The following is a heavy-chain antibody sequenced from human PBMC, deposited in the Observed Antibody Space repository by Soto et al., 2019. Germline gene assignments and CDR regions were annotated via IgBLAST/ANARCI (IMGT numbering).Heavy chain of an antibody. CDR3: ARAPYGDYVPEYFQH. CDR2: ISYDGSNK. J-gene: IGHJ1*01. Sequence: GGSLRLSCAASGFTISSCAMHWVRQAPGKGLEWVAVISYDGSNKYYADSVKGRFTISRDNSKNTLYLQMNSLRAEDTAVYYCARAPYGDYVPEYFQHWGQGTLVTVSS. V-gene: IGHV3-30-3*01. CDR1: GFTISSCA. D-gene: IGHD4-17*01.